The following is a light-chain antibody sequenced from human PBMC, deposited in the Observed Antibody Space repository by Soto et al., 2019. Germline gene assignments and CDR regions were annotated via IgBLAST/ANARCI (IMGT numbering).Light chain of an antibody. CDR2: EVT. Sequence: QSALTQPPSVSGSPGQSITISCTGTSSDVGGYNFVSWYQQHPGKAPKLMIFEVTNRPSGVSNRFSGSKSGNTASLTVSGLQAEDEAEYYCSSCTGSNTQVLGGGTKLTVL. CDR1: SSDVGGYNF. CDR3: SSCTGSNTQV. V-gene: IGLV2-14*01. J-gene: IGLJ2*01.